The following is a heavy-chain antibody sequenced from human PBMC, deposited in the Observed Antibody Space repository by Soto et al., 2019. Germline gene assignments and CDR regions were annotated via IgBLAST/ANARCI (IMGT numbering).Heavy chain of an antibody. D-gene: IGHD2-15*01. Sequence: EVQLVESGGGLVQPGGSLRLSCAASRFTFSSYWMHWVRQAPGKGLVWVSRINSDGSSTSYADSVKGRFTISRDNAKNTLYLQMNSLRAEDTAVYYCARVAVNLVADAFDIWGQGTMVTVSS. CDR1: RFTFSSYW. CDR3: ARVAVNLVADAFDI. CDR2: INSDGSST. J-gene: IGHJ3*02. V-gene: IGHV3-74*01.